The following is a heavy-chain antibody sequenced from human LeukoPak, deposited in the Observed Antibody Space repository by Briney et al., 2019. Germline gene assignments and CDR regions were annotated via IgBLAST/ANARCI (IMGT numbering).Heavy chain of an antibody. Sequence: GGSLRLSCKASGFTIGTYWMSWVRQAPGKGLEWVANINQDGSKKYYVDSVKGRFTISRDNVKNSVYLQMNSLRAEDTALYSCARAVAAADSYWGRGTLVTVSS. CDR1: GFTIGTYW. CDR2: INQDGSKK. J-gene: IGHJ4*02. CDR3: ARAVAAADSY. D-gene: IGHD6-13*01. V-gene: IGHV3-7*04.